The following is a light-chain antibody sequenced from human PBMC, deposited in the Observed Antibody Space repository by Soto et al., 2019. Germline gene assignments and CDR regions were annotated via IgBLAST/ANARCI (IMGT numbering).Light chain of an antibody. J-gene: IGLJ2*01. CDR1: SSNIGSNN. CDR2: RNN. CDR3: AAWDDSLSGVV. Sequence: QAVVTQPPSASGTPGQRVTISCSGSSSNIGSNNAYWYQQLPGTAPKLLIYRNNQRPSGVPDRFSGSQSGTSASLAISGLRSEDEADYYCAAWDDSLSGVVFGGGTKLTVL. V-gene: IGLV1-47*01.